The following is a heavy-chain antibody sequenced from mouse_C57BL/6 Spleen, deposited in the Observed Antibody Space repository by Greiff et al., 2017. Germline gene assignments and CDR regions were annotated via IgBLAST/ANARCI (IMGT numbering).Heavy chain of an antibody. V-gene: IGHV1-26*01. Sequence: EVQLQQSGPELVKPGASVKISCKASGYTFTDYYMNWVKQSHGKSLEWIGDINPNNGGTSYNQKFKGKATLTLDKSSSTAYMELRSLTSEDSAVYYCARRAYYDYDWFAYWGQGTLVTVSA. CDR2: INPNNGGT. CDR3: ARRAYYDYDWFAY. J-gene: IGHJ3*01. D-gene: IGHD2-4*01. CDR1: GYTFTDYY.